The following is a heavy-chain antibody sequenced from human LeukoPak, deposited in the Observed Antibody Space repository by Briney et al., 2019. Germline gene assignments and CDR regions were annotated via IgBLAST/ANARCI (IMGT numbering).Heavy chain of an antibody. Sequence: SETLSLTCTVSGGSISSSSYYWGWIRQPPGKGLEWIGSIYYSGSTYYNPSLKSRVTISVDTSKNQFSLKLSSVTAADTAVYYCAREKGYYDSSGYYTFDYWGQGTLVTVSS. CDR2: IYYSGST. J-gene: IGHJ4*02. V-gene: IGHV4-39*07. CDR1: GGSISSSSYY. D-gene: IGHD3-22*01. CDR3: AREKGYYDSSGYYTFDY.